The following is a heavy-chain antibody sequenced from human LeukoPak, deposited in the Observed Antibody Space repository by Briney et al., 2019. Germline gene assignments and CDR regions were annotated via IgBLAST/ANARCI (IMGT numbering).Heavy chain of an antibody. CDR2: VTRSGGST. D-gene: IGHD4-17*01. CDR3: AKGYEYGDYAN. V-gene: IGHV3-23*01. J-gene: IGHJ4*02. Sequence: GGSLRLSCAASGFTFSNYATSWVRQAPGKGLEWVSAVTRSGGSTYYADSVKGRFTISRDNSKDTLYLQMNSLRAEDTAVYYCAKGYEYGDYANWXQGTLVTVSS. CDR1: GFTFSNYA.